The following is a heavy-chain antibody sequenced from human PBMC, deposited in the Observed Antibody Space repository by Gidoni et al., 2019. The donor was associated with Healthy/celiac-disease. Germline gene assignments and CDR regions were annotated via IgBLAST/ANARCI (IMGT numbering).Heavy chain of an antibody. CDR3: ARGNKWLEGDY. CDR1: GFTFSSYS. Sequence: EVQLVESGGGLVQPGGSLRLSCAASGFTFSSYSMNWVRQAPGKGLEWVSYISSSSSTIYYAGSVKGRFTISRDNAKNSLYLQMNSLRAEDTAVYYCARGNKWLEGDYWGQGTLVTVSS. D-gene: IGHD6-19*01. V-gene: IGHV3-48*01. CDR2: ISSSSSTI. J-gene: IGHJ4*02.